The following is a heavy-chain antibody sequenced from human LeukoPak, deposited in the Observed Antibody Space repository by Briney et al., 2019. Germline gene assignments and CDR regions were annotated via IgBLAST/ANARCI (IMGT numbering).Heavy chain of an antibody. J-gene: IGHJ4*02. Sequence: GASVKVSCKASGYSFTNSGISWVRQAPGQGLEWMGWISPYNGNTNYAQRLQGRVTMTTDTSTNTAYMELRSLTSDDTAVYFCARGDHRGAYFDYWGQGTLVTVSS. V-gene: IGHV1-18*01. D-gene: IGHD1-14*01. CDR3: ARGDHRGAYFDY. CDR1: GYSFTNSG. CDR2: ISPYNGNT.